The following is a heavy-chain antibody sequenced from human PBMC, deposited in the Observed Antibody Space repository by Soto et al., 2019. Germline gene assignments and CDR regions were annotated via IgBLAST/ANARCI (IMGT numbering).Heavy chain of an antibody. Sequence: VKVSCKASGYAFSGFYMHWVRQAPGQGLEWMGVINPSGDSTTYAQKFQGRLTMTKDTSTSTLYMELSSLRSEDTAVYYCARDWEFGSWGQGTLVTVSS. CDR1: GYAFSGFY. J-gene: IGHJ5*02. V-gene: IGHV1-46*01. CDR3: ARDWEFGS. CDR2: INPSGDST. D-gene: IGHD3-10*01.